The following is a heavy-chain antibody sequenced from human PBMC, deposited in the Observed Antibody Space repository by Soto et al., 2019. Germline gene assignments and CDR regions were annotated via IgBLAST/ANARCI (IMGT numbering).Heavy chain of an antibody. CDR2: ISSSSSYI. CDR3: ARDLSGGSLNYYYYYGMDV. V-gene: IGHV3-21*01. D-gene: IGHD2-15*01. Sequence: EVQLVESGGGLVKPGGSLRLSCAASGFTFSSYSMNWVRQAPGKGLEWVSSISSSSSYIYYADSVKGRFTISRDNAKNSLYLQMNSLRAEDTAVYYCARDLSGGSLNYYYYYGMDVWGQGTTVTVSS. J-gene: IGHJ6*02. CDR1: GFTFSSYS.